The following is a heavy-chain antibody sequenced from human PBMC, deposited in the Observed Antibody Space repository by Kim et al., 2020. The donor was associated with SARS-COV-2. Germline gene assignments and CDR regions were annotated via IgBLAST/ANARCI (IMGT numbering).Heavy chain of an antibody. CDR1: GYTFTSYG. CDR3: ARDLDGSGSYYFGAGVY. J-gene: IGHJ4*02. D-gene: IGHD3-10*01. V-gene: IGHV1-18*01. Sequence: ASVKVSCKASGYTFTSYGISWVRQAPGQGLEWMGWISAYNGNTNYAQKLQGRVTMTTDTSTSTAYMELRSLRSDDTAVYYCARDLDGSGSYYFGAGVYWGQGTLVTVSS. CDR2: ISAYNGNT.